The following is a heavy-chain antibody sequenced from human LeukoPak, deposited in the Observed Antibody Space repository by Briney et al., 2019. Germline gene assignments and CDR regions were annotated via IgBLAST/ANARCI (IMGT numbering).Heavy chain of an antibody. D-gene: IGHD3-16*01. J-gene: IGHJ5*01. CDR3: ARVRAGLRSSTFNNWFDS. CDR1: GYTFTSYG. V-gene: IGHV1-18*01. CDR2: ISAYNGNT. Sequence: ASVKVSCKASGYTFTSYGISWVRQAPGQGLEWMGWISAYNGNTNYAQKFQGRVTMTRDTSISTAYMELSSLRSDDTAVYYCARVRAGLRSSTFNNWFDSWGRGTLVTVSS.